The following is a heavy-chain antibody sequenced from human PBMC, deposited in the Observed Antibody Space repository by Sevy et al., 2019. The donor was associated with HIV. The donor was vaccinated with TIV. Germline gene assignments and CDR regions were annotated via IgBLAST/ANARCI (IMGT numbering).Heavy chain of an antibody. J-gene: IGHJ6*02. D-gene: IGHD3-10*01. CDR3: ARDVYYGSGSYYLQDYGMDV. CDR1: GFRFSDYY. CDR2: ISGSGSTI. Sequence: GGSLRLSCAASGFRFSDYYMTWIRQAPGKGLEWISYISGSGSTIYYADSMAGQFTISRDNAKNSLYLQMNSLRAGDTAVYYCARDVYYGSGSYYLQDYGMDVWGQGTTVTVSS. V-gene: IGHV3-11*04.